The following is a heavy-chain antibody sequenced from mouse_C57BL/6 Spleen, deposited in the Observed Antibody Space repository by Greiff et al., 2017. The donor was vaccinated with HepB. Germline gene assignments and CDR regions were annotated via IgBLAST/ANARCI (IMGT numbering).Heavy chain of an antibody. D-gene: IGHD2-4*01. CDR2: INPNNGGT. J-gene: IGHJ1*03. CDR3: ARYDYDYEGYFDV. V-gene: IGHV1-26*01. Sequence: EVQLQQSGPELVKPGASVKISCKASGYTFTDYYMNWVKQSHGKSLEWIGDINPNNGGTSYNQKFKGKATLTVDKSSSTAYMELRSLTSEDSAVYYCARYDYDYEGYFDVCGTGTTVTVSS. CDR1: GYTFTDYY.